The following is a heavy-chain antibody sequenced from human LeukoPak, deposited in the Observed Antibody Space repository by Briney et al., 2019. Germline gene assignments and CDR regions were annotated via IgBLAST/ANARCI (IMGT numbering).Heavy chain of an antibody. V-gene: IGHV4-39*07. CDR2: IYYSGST. D-gene: IGHD3-22*01. J-gene: IGHJ6*03. Sequence: SETLSLTCTVSGGSISSSSYYWGWIRQPPGKGLEWIGSIYYSGSTYYNPSLKSRVTISVDTSKNQFSLKLSSVTAADTAVYYCARDLSHIGLNPYYYDSSGYEYYYYYYMDVWGKGTTVTVSS. CDR3: ARDLSHIGLNPYYYDSSGYEYYYYYYMDV. CDR1: GGSISSSSYY.